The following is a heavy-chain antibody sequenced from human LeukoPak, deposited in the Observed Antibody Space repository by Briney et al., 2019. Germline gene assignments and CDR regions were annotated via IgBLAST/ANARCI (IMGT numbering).Heavy chain of an antibody. D-gene: IGHD1-26*01. Sequence: ASVKVSCKASGYTFTSYYMHWVRQAPGQGLEWMGIINPSGGSTSYAQKFQGRVTMTRDTSTSTVYMELSSLRSDDTAVYYCARDPVGATGYMDVWGKGTTVTVSS. CDR3: ARDPVGATGYMDV. CDR2: INPSGGST. CDR1: GYTFTSYY. V-gene: IGHV1-46*01. J-gene: IGHJ6*03.